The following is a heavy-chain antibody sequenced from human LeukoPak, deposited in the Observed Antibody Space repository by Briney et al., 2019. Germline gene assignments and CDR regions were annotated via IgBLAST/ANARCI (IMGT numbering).Heavy chain of an antibody. V-gene: IGHV3-21*01. Sequence: PGGSLRLSCAASGFTFSSYSMNWVRQAPGKGLEWVSSISSSSSYIYYADSVKGRFTISRDNAKNSLYLQMNSLRAEDTAVYYCAREWRYDILTGYYNVSDYWGRGTLVTVSS. D-gene: IGHD3-9*01. CDR3: AREWRYDILTGYYNVSDY. CDR2: ISSSSSYI. J-gene: IGHJ4*02. CDR1: GFTFSSYS.